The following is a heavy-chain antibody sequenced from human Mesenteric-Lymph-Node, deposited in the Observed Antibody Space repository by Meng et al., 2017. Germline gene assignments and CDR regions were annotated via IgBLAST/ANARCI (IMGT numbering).Heavy chain of an antibody. J-gene: IGHJ4*02. D-gene: IGHD1-26*01. CDR1: GFTFSSYS. V-gene: IGHV3-21*01. CDR3: AREFSGGSTDY. Sequence: GGSLRLSCAASGFTFSSYSMNWVRQAPGKGLEWVSSIGSSSSYIYYADSVKGRFTISRDNAKNSLYLQMNSLRAEDTAVYYCAREFSGGSTDYWGQGTLVTVSS. CDR2: IGSSSSYI.